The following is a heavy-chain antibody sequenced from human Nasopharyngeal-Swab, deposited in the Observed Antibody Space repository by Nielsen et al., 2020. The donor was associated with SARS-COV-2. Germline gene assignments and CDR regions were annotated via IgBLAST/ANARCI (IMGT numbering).Heavy chain of an antibody. J-gene: IGHJ6*03. CDR2: INHSGST. CDR3: ARGLSGIVPAPILGLGPYYYYYYMDV. Sequence: WIRQPPGKGPEWLAEINHSGSTNYNPSLKSRVTLSVDTSMNQVSLEVSSVTAADTAVYYCARGLSGIVPAPILGLGPYYYYYYMDVWGKGTTVTVSS. V-gene: IGHV4-34*01. D-gene: IGHD2-2*01.